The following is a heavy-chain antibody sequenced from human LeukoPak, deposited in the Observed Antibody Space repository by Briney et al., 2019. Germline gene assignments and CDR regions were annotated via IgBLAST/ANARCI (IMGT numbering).Heavy chain of an antibody. CDR1: GFTFSSYA. CDR3: AREYDTRYYYYGMDV. J-gene: IGHJ6*02. D-gene: IGHD1-1*01. Sequence: GGSLRLSCAASGFTFSSYAMHWVRQAQGKGLEWVTVISYDGSNKYYADSVKGRFTISRDNSKNTLYLQMNSLRAEDTAVYYCAREYDTRYYYYGMDVWGQGTTVTVSS. CDR2: ISYDGSNK. V-gene: IGHV3-30-3*01.